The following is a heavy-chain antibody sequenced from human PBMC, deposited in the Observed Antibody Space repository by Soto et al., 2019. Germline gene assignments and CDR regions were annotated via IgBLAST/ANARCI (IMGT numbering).Heavy chain of an antibody. CDR2: ISAHNGNT. J-gene: IGHJ4*02. V-gene: IGHV1-18*01. CDR3: ARGRYGDS. D-gene: IGHD1-1*01. CDR1: GYTFTSYG. Sequence: QVHLVQSGAEVKKPGASVKVSCKASGYTFTSYGITWVRQAPGQGLEWMGWISAHNGNTDYAQKLQGRVIVTRDTSTSTAYRELGSLISDDTAVYYCARGRYGDSWGQGALVPVSS.